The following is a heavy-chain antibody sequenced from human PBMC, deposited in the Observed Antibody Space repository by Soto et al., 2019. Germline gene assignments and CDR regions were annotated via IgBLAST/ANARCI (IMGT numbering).Heavy chain of an antibody. D-gene: IGHD3-16*01. J-gene: IGHJ5*02. Sequence: GSVRLSCAASGFTFSSYWMHCVRQAPGKGLVWVSRINSDGSSTCYADSVKGRFTISRDNAKNTLYLQMNSLRAEDTAVYYCAREVGRYYYFFGGNWFGPWGQRTRVPASS. CDR1: GFTFSSYW. V-gene: IGHV3-74*01. CDR2: INSDGSST. CDR3: AREVGRYYYFFGGNWFGP.